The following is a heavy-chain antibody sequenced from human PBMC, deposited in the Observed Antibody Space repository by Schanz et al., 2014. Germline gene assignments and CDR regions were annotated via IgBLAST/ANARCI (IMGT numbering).Heavy chain of an antibody. D-gene: IGHD5-12*01. V-gene: IGHV3-7*03. CDR3: ARDPNSVNEIDY. CDR1: GFTMITYA. CDR2: IKGDSSEK. J-gene: IGHJ4*02. Sequence: VQLVESGGGVVQPGRSLRLSCAASGFTMITYAMHWVRQPPGKGLEWVANIKGDSSEKNYVDSVKGRFTLSRDNAKKTMDLQMNSLRVEDTAVYYCARDPNSVNEIDYWGQGTLVTVSS.